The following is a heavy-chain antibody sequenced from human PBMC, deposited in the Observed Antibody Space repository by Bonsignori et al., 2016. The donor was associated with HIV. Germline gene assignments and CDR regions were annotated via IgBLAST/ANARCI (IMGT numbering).Heavy chain of an antibody. D-gene: IGHD6-13*01. V-gene: IGHV1-24*01. Sequence: QVLLAQSGTEVKKPGASVKVSCKVSGYTLSELSIHWVRQAPGKGLEWMGGFDPEYGDIIYAQKFQGRVTMTEDSSTQTTYMELSSLGSEDTAVYYCATVMYSSRFERQHYF. CDR1: GYTLSELS. CDR2: FDPEYGDI. J-gene: IGHJ4*01. CDR3: ATVMYSSRFERQHYF.